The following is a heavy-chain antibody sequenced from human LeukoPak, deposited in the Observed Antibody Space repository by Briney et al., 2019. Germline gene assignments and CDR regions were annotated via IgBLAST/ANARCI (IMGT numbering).Heavy chain of an antibody. Sequence: SQTLSLTCAISGDSVSSNSAAWNWIRQPPSRGLEWLGRTYYRSKWYNDYAVSVKSRITINPDTSKNQFYLQLNSVTPEDTAVYYCARTSGSYPLRFDYWGQGTLVTVSS. J-gene: IGHJ4*02. CDR3: ARTSGSYPLRFDY. V-gene: IGHV6-1*01. CDR2: TYYRSKWYN. CDR1: GDSVSSNSAA. D-gene: IGHD1-26*01.